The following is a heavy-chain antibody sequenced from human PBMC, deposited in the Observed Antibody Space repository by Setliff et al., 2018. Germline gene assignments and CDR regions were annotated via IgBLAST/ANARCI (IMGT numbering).Heavy chain of an antibody. Sequence: SETLSLTCTVSGGSIRDYYWNWIRQSPGKGLEWIGYIYYWGTTNYNSSLKSRVTISIDMSRNQFSLKLSSATAADTAVYFCAAVGIDAGGGWFDPWGHGIPVTVSS. CDR1: GGSIRDYY. J-gene: IGHJ5*02. D-gene: IGHD1-26*01. CDR3: AAVGIDAGGGWFDP. CDR2: IYYWGTT. V-gene: IGHV4-59*01.